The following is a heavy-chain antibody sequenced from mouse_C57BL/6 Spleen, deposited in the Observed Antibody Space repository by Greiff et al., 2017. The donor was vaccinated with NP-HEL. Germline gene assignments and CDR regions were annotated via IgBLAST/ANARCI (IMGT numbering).Heavy chain of an antibody. J-gene: IGHJ3*01. Sequence: VQLQQPGAELVMPGASVKLSCKASGYTFTSYWMHWVKQRPGQGLEWIGEIDPSDSYTNSTQKFQGKSTLTVDKSSSTAYMQLSSLTSEDSAVYYCARNDYDRFSCAYWGQGTLVTVSA. CDR1: GYTFTSYW. V-gene: IGHV1-69*01. CDR2: IDPSDSYT. D-gene: IGHD2-4*01. CDR3: ARNDYDRFSCAY.